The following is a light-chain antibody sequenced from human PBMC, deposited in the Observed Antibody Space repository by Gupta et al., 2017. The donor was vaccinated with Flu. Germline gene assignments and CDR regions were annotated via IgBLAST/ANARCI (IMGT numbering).Light chain of an antibody. J-gene: IGKJ2*01. CDR3: QQSKDLPYT. V-gene: IGKV1-39*01. Sequence: PSPLSACVEGRVTITCRASQTINSYLNWCQQKPGKAPQLLSYAATSLQSGVPSRFSGSGSGTDFTLTISSLQPEDFASYNCQQSKDLPYTFGQGTKLEIK. CDR1: QTINSY. CDR2: AAT.